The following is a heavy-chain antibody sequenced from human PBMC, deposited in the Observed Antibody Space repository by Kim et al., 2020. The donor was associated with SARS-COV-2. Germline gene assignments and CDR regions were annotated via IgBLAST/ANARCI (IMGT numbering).Heavy chain of an antibody. CDR2: TYYRSKWYN. Sequence: SQTLSLTCAISGDSVSSYSAAWNWIRQSPSRGLEWLGRTYYRSKWYNDYALAVKSRITINPDTSTNQFSLQLNSVTPEDTAVYYCTRGGGAAARPYYFYYYGMDVWGQGTAVTVSS. CDR1: GDSVSSYSAA. CDR3: TRGGGAAARPYYFYYYGMDV. D-gene: IGHD6-6*01. V-gene: IGHV6-1*01. J-gene: IGHJ6*02.